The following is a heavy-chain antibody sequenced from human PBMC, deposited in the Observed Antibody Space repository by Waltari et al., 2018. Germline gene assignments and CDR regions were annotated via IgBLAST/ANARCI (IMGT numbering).Heavy chain of an antibody. V-gene: IGHV3-48*01. J-gene: IGHJ2*01. CDR3: ASLNWYFDL. Sequence: EVQLVESGGGLVQPGGSLRLSCAASGFTFTNYNMNWVRQAPGKGLEWVSHISTSSSTIYYADSVKGRFTISRDNAKNSLYMQMNSLRAEDTVVYYCASLNWYFDLWGRGTLVTVSS. CDR1: GFTFTNYN. CDR2: ISTSSSTI.